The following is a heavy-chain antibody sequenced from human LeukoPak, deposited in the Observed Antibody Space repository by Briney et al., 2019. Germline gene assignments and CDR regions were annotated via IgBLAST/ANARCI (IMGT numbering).Heavy chain of an antibody. CDR3: APPPYYYEANGYSVA. Sequence: SETLSLTCAVSGYSISSGYYWGWIRPPPGKGLEWIGSIYHSGSTYYNPSLKSRVTISVDTAKNQFYLNLSSVTAADTAGYYWAPPPYYYEANGYSVAWGQGTLVTVSS. CDR1: GYSISSGYY. D-gene: IGHD3-22*01. J-gene: IGHJ5*02. CDR2: IYHSGST. V-gene: IGHV4-38-2*01.